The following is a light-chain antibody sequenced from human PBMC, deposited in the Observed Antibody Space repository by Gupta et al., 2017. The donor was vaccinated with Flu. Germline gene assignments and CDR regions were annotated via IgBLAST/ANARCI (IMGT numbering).Light chain of an antibody. Sequence: QSVLTQPPSEPGTPGQRVTISCSGSSSNIGSNTVNWYQQLPGTAPKLLLYSNNQRPSGVPDRCSGSKSGTSASLAISGLQSEDEADYYCAAWDDRVNVVFGGGTKLTVL. CDR3: AAWDDRVNVV. CDR1: SSNIGSNT. J-gene: IGLJ2*01. V-gene: IGLV1-44*01. CDR2: SNN.